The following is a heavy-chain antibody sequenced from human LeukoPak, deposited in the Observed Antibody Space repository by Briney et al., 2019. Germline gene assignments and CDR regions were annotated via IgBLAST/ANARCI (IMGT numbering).Heavy chain of an antibody. CDR1: GFTFSSYW. J-gene: IGHJ4*02. V-gene: IGHV3-7*04. D-gene: IGHD4-17*01. CDR2: IKQDGSEK. Sequence: GGSLRLSCAASGFTFSSYWMSWVRQAPGKGLEWVVNIKQDGSEKYCVDSVKGRFTISRDNAKNSLFLQMNSLRAEDTAVYYCAREKSRSLDYWGQGTLVTVSS. CDR3: AREKSRSLDY.